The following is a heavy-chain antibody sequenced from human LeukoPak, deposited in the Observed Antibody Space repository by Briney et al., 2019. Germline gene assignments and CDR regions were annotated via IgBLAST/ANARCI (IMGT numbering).Heavy chain of an antibody. V-gene: IGHV4-61*01. D-gene: IGHD1-14*01. Sequence: SETLSLTCTVSGDSVSSGSYYWSWIRQPPGKGLEWIGYIYYSGSTNYSPSLKSRVTISLDTSKNQFSLKVSSVTAADTAVYYCARANHGWYFDLWGRGTLVTVSS. CDR3: ARANHGWYFDL. CDR1: GDSVSSGSYY. CDR2: IYYSGST. J-gene: IGHJ2*01.